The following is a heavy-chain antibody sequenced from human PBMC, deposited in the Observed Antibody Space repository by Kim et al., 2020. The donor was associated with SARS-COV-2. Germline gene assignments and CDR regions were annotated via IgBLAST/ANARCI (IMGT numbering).Heavy chain of an antibody. Sequence: ADFVKGRFTIARDNSKNTLYLQMGSLRAEDMAVYYCARGGRELLGGYFDYWGQGTLVTVSS. D-gene: IGHD1-26*01. V-gene: IGHV3-64*02. CDR3: ARGGRELLGGYFDY. J-gene: IGHJ4*02.